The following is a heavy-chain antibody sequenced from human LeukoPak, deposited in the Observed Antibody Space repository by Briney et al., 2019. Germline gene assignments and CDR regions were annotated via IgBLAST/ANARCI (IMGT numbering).Heavy chain of an antibody. J-gene: IGHJ5*02. CDR2: ISYDGGNT. CDR3: AKGSGINHYHWIDP. V-gene: IGHV3-30-3*01. Sequence: PGGSLRLSCAASGFTFSSNAIHWVRQAPGKGLEWVAEISYDGGNTYYADSVKGRFTISRDNSKNTLYLQMDSLRAEDTALYYCAKGSGINHYHWIDPWGQGTLVTVSS. CDR1: GFTFSSNA. D-gene: IGHD1-14*01.